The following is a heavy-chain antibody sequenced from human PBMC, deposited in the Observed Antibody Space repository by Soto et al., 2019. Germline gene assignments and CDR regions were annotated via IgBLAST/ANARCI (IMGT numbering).Heavy chain of an antibody. J-gene: IGHJ4*02. D-gene: IGHD6-13*01. CDR1: GFTFSSHA. CDR3: AKVSSSWYAGFFDL. CDR2: LSDSGDSI. Sequence: EVQLLESGGGLVQPGRSLRLSCTASGFTFSSHAMTWVRQAPGKGLEWVSGLSDSGDSIYYADSVKGRFTIYRDNSXNTLYLQMNTLRVEATAVYYCAKVSSSWYAGFFDLWGQGTLVTVSS. V-gene: IGHV3-23*01.